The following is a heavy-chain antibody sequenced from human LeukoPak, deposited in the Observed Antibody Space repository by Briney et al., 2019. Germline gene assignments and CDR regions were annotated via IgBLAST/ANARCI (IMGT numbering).Heavy chain of an antibody. Sequence: ASVKVSCKAFGYTFTSYDINWVRQATGQGLEWMGWMNPNSGNTGYAQKFQGRVTITRNTSISTAYMELRSLTSDDTAVYYCARSRTPYANYYFDDWGQGTLVTVSS. CDR1: GYTFTSYD. CDR2: MNPNSGNT. J-gene: IGHJ4*02. CDR3: ARSRTPYANYYFDD. V-gene: IGHV1-8*03. D-gene: IGHD4/OR15-4a*01.